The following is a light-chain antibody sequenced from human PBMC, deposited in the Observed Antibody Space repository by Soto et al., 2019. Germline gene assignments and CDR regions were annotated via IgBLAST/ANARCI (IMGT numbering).Light chain of an antibody. CDR1: QSVSSSY. Sequence: EIVLTQSPGTLSLSPVERATLSCRASQSVSSSYLAWYQQKPGQAPRLLIYGASSRATGIPDRFSGSGSGTDFTLTISRLEPEDFAVYYCQQYGSSQITFGHGTRLEIX. V-gene: IGKV3-20*01. J-gene: IGKJ5*01. CDR2: GAS. CDR3: QQYGSSQIT.